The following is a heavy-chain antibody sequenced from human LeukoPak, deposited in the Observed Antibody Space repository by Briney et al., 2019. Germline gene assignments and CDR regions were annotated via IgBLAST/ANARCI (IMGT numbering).Heavy chain of an antibody. D-gene: IGHD1-26*01. CDR1: GYSFTSYW. Sequence: GESLKISCKGSGYSFTSYWIGWVRQMPGKGLEWMGIIYPGDSDTRYSPSFQGQVTISADKSINTAYLHWSSLKASDTAMYYCARRGVGATFPYYFDYWGQGTLVTVSS. V-gene: IGHV5-51*01. CDR2: IYPGDSDT. CDR3: ARRGVGATFPYYFDY. J-gene: IGHJ4*02.